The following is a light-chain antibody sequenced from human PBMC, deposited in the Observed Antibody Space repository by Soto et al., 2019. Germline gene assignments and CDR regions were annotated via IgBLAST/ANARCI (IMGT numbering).Light chain of an antibody. CDR1: QSVSSTY. CDR2: GTS. CDR3: HHYGNSPPFT. Sequence: EIVLTQSPGTLSLSPGERVTLFCRASQSVSSTYLVWYQQKPGQAPRLLIYGTSSRATGIPDRFSGSGSGTDFTLNISRLEPEDFAVYYCHHYGNSPPFTFGQGTKLEMK. V-gene: IGKV3-20*01. J-gene: IGKJ2*01.